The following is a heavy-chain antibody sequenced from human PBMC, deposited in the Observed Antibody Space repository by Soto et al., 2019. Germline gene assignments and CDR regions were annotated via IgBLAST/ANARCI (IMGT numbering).Heavy chain of an antibody. Sequence: QVQLQESGPGLVESSGTLSLACEVSSGSISSGNWWSWVRQPPGKGLEWIGEIYYTGATNYNPSLKIRVTMTIDKSKDQFSLNLRSATAADTAVYYCARVFSSGSGWMYYFDFWGQGILVSVSS. J-gene: IGHJ4*02. CDR2: IYYTGAT. D-gene: IGHD6-25*01. CDR1: SGSISSGNW. V-gene: IGHV4-4*02. CDR3: ARVFSSGSGWMYYFDF.